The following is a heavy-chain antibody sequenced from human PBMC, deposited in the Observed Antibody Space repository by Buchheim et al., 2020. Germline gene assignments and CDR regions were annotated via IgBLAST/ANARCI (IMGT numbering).Heavy chain of an antibody. J-gene: IGHJ5*02. D-gene: IGHD5-12*01. CDR2: IYYSGTT. Sequence: QVHLQESGPGLVKPSETLSLTCTVSGGSIGTYFWSWIRQPPGKGLEWIGYIYYSGTTNYSPSLKGRVTISVETPNNQVSLQLNSVTAADTAVYYCARQGGYSGHNWFDAWGQGT. V-gene: IGHV4-59*08. CDR1: GGSIGTYF. CDR3: ARQGGYSGHNWFDA.